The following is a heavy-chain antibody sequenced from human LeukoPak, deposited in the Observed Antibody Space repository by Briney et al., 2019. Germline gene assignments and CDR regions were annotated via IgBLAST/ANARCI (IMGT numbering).Heavy chain of an antibody. J-gene: IGHJ4*02. CDR3: ASQSHISMIRGVINFDY. CDR2: IIPVFDTA. D-gene: IGHD3-10*01. CDR1: GGTFSSYA. V-gene: IGHV1-69*13. Sequence: ASVKVSCKASGGTFSSYAIRWVRQAPGQGLEWMGGIIPVFDTANYAQKFQGRVTITADGSTNTAYMELSSLRFEDTAVYYCASQSHISMIRGVINFDYWGQGTLVTVSS.